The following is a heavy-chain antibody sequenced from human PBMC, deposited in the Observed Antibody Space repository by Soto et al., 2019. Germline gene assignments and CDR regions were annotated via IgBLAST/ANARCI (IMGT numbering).Heavy chain of an antibody. V-gene: IGHV1-8*01. CDR1: GYTFTSYD. J-gene: IGHJ6*03. D-gene: IGHD4-17*01. CDR3: AGVIYLQDCGDYYYYYYMDV. Sequence: GASVKVSCKASGYTFTSYDINWVRQATGQGLEWMGWMNPNSGNTGYAQKFQGRVTMTRNTSISTAYKEKSSLRSEDTDVYYCAGVIYLQDCGDYYYYYYMDVWGKGTTVTVSS. CDR2: MNPNSGNT.